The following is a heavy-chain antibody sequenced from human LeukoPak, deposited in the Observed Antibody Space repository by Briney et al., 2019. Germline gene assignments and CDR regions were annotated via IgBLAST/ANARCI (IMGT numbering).Heavy chain of an antibody. CDR1: GFTFSSYTFSTYA. V-gene: IGHV3-23*01. D-gene: IGHD2-15*01. J-gene: IGHJ6*03. CDR2: VSGSGVST. Sequence: GGSLRLSCAASGFTFSSYTFSTYAMSWVRQAPGKGLEWVSAVSGSGVSTYYADSVKGRFTISRDNSKNTLYVQMNGLRAEDTAVYYCAKGVEDSGIYYYYYMDVWGKGTTVTVSS. CDR3: AKGVEDSGIYYYYYMDV.